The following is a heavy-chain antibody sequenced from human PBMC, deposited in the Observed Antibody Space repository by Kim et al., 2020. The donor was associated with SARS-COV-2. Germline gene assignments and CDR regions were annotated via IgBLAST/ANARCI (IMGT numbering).Heavy chain of an antibody. CDR1: GFTFSSYS. D-gene: IGHD3-3*01. CDR3: ARDPTYDFWSGYSRSFDY. J-gene: IGHJ4*02. Sequence: GGSLRLSCAASGFTFSSYSMNWVRQAPGKGLEWVSYISGISSTISTANFVKGRFTISRDKAKNSLYLQMTSRRDEDTAVYYCARDPTYDFWSGYSRSFDYWGQGTLVTVSS. CDR2: ISGISSTI. V-gene: IGHV3-48*02.